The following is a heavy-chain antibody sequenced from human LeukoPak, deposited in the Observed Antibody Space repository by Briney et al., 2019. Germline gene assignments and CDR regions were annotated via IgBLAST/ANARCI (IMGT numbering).Heavy chain of an antibody. CDR3: ARVGGGGDCYDY. Sequence: GGSLRLSCAASGFMFSDYGMHWVRQAPGKGLEWVSYISSSGSTIYYADSVKGRFTISRDNAKNSLYLQMNSLRAEDTAVYYCARVGGGGDCYDYWGQGTLVTVSS. CDR1: GFMFSDYG. D-gene: IGHD2-21*02. V-gene: IGHV3-48*04. CDR2: ISSSGSTI. J-gene: IGHJ4*02.